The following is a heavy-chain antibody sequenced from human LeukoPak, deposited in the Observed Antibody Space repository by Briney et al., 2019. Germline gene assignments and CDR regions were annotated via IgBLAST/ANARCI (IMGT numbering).Heavy chain of an antibody. J-gene: IGHJ6*02. CDR3: AREESGYYYYYGMDV. D-gene: IGHD6-25*01. Sequence: GGSLRLSCAASGFTFSSYAMHWDRQAPGKGLEGVAVISYDGSNKYYADSVKGRFTISRDNSKNTLYLQMNSLRAEDTAVYYCAREESGYYYYYGMDVWGQGTTVTVSS. V-gene: IGHV3-30-3*01. CDR1: GFTFSSYA. CDR2: ISYDGSNK.